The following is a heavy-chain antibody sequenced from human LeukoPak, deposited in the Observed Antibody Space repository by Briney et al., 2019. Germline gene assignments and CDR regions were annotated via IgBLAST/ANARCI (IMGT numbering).Heavy chain of an antibody. CDR2: ISSSGSTI. Sequence: GGSLRLSCAASGFTFSDYYMSWIRQAPGEGLEWVSYISSSGSTIYYADSVKGRFTISRDNSKNTLYLQMNSLRAEDTAVYYCARDPPILTGYSPWGQGTLVTVSS. CDR1: GFTFSDYY. V-gene: IGHV3-11*04. J-gene: IGHJ5*02. CDR3: ARDPPILTGYSP. D-gene: IGHD3-9*01.